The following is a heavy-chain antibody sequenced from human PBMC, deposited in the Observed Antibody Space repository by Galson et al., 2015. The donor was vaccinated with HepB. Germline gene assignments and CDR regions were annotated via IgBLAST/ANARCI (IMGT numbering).Heavy chain of an antibody. V-gene: IGHV1-8*02. D-gene: IGHD4-17*01. CDR3: AREVLRSGTTGPYYYYGMDV. CDR2: MNPNSGNT. CDR1: GYTFTSYD. Sequence: SVKVSCKASGYTFTSYDINWVRQATGQGLEWMGWMNPNSGNTGYAQKFQGRVTMTRNTSISTAYMELSSLRSEDTAVYYCAREVLRSGTTGPYYYYGMDVWGQGTTVTVSS. J-gene: IGHJ6*02.